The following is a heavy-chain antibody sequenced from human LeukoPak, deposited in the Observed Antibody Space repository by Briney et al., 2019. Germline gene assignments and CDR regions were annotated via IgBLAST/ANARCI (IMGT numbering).Heavy chain of an antibody. J-gene: IGHJ4*02. D-gene: IGHD6-13*01. CDR3: ARPKQQMVPNYDY. V-gene: IGHV3-30*04. CDR1: GFTFRCYP. CDR2: ISYDGSNK. Sequence: GSLRLSCAASGFTFRCYPMHWVRQAPGKGLEWVALISYDGSNKYYADSVKGRFTISRDNSKNTLYLQMNSLRAEDTAMYYCARPKQQMVPNYDYWGQGTLVTVSS.